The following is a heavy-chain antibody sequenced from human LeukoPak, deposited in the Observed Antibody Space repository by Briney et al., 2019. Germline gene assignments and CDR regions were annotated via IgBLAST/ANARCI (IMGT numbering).Heavy chain of an antibody. D-gene: IGHD3-16*01. V-gene: IGHV3-7*01. Sequence: GGSRRLSWAAPGFTFVSYGRSRFRKAPGKGLEWLANIKQDGSEKYYVDSVKGRFTISRDNAKNSLYLQMNSLRAEDTAVYYCAREGGLDYYFDYWGQGTLVTVSS. CDR3: AREGGLDYYFDY. CDR1: GFTFVSYG. CDR2: IKQDGSEK. J-gene: IGHJ4*02.